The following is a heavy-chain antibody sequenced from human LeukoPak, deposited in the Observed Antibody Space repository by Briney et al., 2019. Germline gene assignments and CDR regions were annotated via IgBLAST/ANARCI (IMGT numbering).Heavy chain of an antibody. Sequence: ASVKVSCKASAYTFTGYYVHWVPQAPGQGLEWMGWINPNNGDTNYAQKFQGRVTVTRDTSISTAYMELSSLTSDDAAVYYCARWEASPMRGWFDPWGQGTLVTVSS. J-gene: IGHJ5*02. V-gene: IGHV1-2*02. CDR2: INPNNGDT. CDR3: ARWEASPMRGWFDP. CDR1: AYTFTGYY. D-gene: IGHD3-22*01.